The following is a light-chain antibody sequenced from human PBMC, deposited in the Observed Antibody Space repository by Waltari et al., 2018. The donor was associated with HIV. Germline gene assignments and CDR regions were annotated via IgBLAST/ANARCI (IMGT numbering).Light chain of an antibody. J-gene: IGLJ3*02. CDR3: CSYAGSYTWL. V-gene: IGLV2-11*01. Sequence: QSALTQPRSVSGSPGQSVTISCTGTSSDIGGYNYVSWYQQYPGKAPKVVIYEVSERPSGVPDRCSGSKSGNTASLTISGLQAGDEADYYCCSYAGSYTWLFGGGTKLTVL. CDR2: EVS. CDR1: SSDIGGYNY.